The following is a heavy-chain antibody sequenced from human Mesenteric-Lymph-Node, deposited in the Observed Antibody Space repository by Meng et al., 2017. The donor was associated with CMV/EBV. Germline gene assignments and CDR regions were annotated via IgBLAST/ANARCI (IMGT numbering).Heavy chain of an antibody. CDR3: ARVNFWSGFLYFDS. V-gene: IGHV3-48*04. D-gene: IGHD3-3*01. J-gene: IGHJ4*02. Sequence: GESLKISCVASGFTFSDHSMNWVRQIPGKGLEWVSYISGHSGTIYYADSVEGRFTISRDNAKNSLYLQMNSLRAEDTAVYYCARVNFWSGFLYFDSWGQGTLVTVSS. CDR1: GFTFSDHS. CDR2: ISGHSGTI.